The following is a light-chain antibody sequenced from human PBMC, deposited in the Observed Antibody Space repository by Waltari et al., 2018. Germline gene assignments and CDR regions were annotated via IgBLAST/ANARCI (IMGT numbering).Light chain of an antibody. CDR2: DAS. Sequence: AIQLTQSPSSPSASVGDRVTITCRASQDISTALAWYQQKAGEAPKLLIYDASTLGSGVPSRFSGSGTGTDFTLTISRLQPEDFSTYHCQQFHNYPPTFGQGTRLEIK. CDR3: QQFHNYPPT. J-gene: IGKJ5*01. CDR1: QDISTA. V-gene: IGKV1D-13*01.